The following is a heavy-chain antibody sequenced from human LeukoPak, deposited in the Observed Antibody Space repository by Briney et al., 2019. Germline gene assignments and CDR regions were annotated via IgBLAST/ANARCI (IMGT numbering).Heavy chain of an antibody. V-gene: IGHV3-11*04. Sequence: GGSLRLSCAASGFTFSDYYMSWIRQAPGKGLEWVSYISSSGSTIYYADSVKGRFTISRDNAKNSLYLQMNSLRAEDTAVYYCARVVHSSGWYWCEECLSYFDYWGQGTLVTVSS. CDR1: GFTFSDYY. J-gene: IGHJ4*02. CDR3: ARVVHSSGWYWCEECLSYFDY. CDR2: ISSSGSTI. D-gene: IGHD6-19*01.